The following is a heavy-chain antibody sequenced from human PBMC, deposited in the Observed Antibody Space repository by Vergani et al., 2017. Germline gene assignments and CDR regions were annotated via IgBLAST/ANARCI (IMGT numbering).Heavy chain of an antibody. CDR2: IWYDGSNK. CDR1: GFTFSSYG. CDR3: ARDPPRRAAAHFDY. V-gene: IGHV3-33*08. J-gene: IGHJ4*02. Sequence: VQLVESGGVVVQPGGSLRLSCAASGFTFSSYGMHWVRQAPGKGLEWVAVIWYDGSNKYYADSVKGRFTISRDNSKNTLYLQMNSLRAEDTAVYYCARDPPRRAAAHFDYWGQGTLVTVSS. D-gene: IGHD2-2*01.